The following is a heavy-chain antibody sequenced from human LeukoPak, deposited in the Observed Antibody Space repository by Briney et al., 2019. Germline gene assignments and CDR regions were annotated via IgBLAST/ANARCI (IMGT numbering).Heavy chain of an antibody. CDR2: ISTSVSTM. Sequence: QPGGSLRLSCAASGFTFSSYEMNWVRQAPGKGLEWVSYISTSVSTMYYADSVKGRFTISRDDAKNSLYLQMNSLRAEDTAVYYCARGGYFDYWGQGTLVTVSS. V-gene: IGHV3-48*03. CDR3: ARGGYFDY. J-gene: IGHJ4*02. CDR1: GFTFSSYE.